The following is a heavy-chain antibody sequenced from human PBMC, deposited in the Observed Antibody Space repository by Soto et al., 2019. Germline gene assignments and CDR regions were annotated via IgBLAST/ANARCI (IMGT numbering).Heavy chain of an antibody. J-gene: IGHJ6*02. CDR3: AKEFGWELQLSHPYYNSGMDV. V-gene: IGHV3-30*18. CDR2: MSFDGSNK. CDR1: GFTFRSYG. Sequence: QVQLVESRGGVVQPGRSLRLSCAASGFTFRSYGMHWVRQAPGKGLEWVALMSFDGSNKYYADSVRGRFTISSDNSKSTLYLQMDILRPEDTAVYYCAKEFGWELQLSHPYYNSGMDVWGQGTTVTVSS. D-gene: IGHD1-1*01.